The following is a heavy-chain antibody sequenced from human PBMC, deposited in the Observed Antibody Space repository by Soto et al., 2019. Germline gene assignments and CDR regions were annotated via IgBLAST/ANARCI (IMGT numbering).Heavy chain of an antibody. CDR1: GFTFKNYA. D-gene: IGHD1-26*01. V-gene: IGHV3-33*01. CDR3: ATHSGNYPHGYFEE. Sequence: GGSLRLSCAASGFTFKNYAMHWVRQAPGKGLEWVAVIWYDGSKKYYADSVKGRFTISKDNSKNMVYLQMNSLRGEDTAVYYCATHSGNYPHGYFEEWGQGTLVTVS. CDR2: IWYDGSKK. J-gene: IGHJ4*02.